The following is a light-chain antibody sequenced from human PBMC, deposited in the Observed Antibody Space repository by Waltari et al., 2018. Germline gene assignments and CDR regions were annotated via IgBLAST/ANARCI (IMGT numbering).Light chain of an antibody. Sequence: DIQMTQSPSSLSASVGDRVTITCRASQDISNYLAWYQQKPGKAPKSLIPAVSRLQSGVPSKFSGSGSGTDFTLTISSLQAEDFATYYCQQYNSYPRTFGRGTKVEIK. CDR3: QQYNSYPRT. J-gene: IGKJ4*01. CDR2: AVS. V-gene: IGKV1-16*02. CDR1: QDISNY.